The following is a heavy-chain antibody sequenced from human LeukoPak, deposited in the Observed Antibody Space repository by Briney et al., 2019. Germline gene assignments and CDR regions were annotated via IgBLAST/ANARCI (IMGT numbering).Heavy chain of an antibody. V-gene: IGHV3-13*04. Sequence: GGSLTLSCAASGFAFSNYNMLWVRQATGKGLEWVSAIKTAADKYYPYSVKGRFTISRENAKSSLYLQMNSLRVGDTAVYYCVRAPPGTGWLIDHWGQGTLVAVSS. D-gene: IGHD6-19*01. J-gene: IGHJ4*02. CDR2: IKTAADK. CDR1: GFAFSNYN. CDR3: VRAPPGTGWLIDH.